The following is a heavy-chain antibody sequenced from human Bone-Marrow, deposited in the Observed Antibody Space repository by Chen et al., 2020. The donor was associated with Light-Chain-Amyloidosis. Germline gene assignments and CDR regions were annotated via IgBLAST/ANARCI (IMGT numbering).Heavy chain of an antibody. J-gene: IGHJ6*03. V-gene: IGHV4-34*01. CDR1: GGSFSGYY. Sequence: QVQLQQRGAGLLKPSETLSLTCAVHGGSFSGYYWIWIRQPPGKGLEWIGEINHSGSTNYNPSLKSRVTISVDTSKNQFSLKLSSVTAADTAVYYCARGTHYDFWSGYYYYYMDVWGKGTTVTVSS. CDR2: INHSGST. D-gene: IGHD3-3*01. CDR3: ARGTHYDFWSGYYYYYMDV.